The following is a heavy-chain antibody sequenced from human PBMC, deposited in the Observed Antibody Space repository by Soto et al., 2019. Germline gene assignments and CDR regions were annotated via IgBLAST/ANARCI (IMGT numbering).Heavy chain of an antibody. CDR2: IYYXCXX. V-gene: IGHV4-31*03. J-gene: IGHJ5*02. CDR1: GGSISSGGYY. Sequence: SETLSLTCTVSGGSISSGGYYWSWIRQHPVKVLEFICYIYYXCXXXXXXSLXXXXTXSLXXSNXXXXXXXXXXXAADTAVYYCARTPTPWGQGTLVTVSS. CDR3: ARTPTP.